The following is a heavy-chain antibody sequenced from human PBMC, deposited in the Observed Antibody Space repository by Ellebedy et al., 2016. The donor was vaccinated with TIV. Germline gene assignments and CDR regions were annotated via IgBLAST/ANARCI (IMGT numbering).Heavy chain of an antibody. J-gene: IGHJ3*02. CDR2: ISSSSSYI. D-gene: IGHD1-7*01. Sequence: PGGSLRLSCAASGFTFGSYTMNWVRQAPGKGLEWVSSISSSSSYIYYADSVKGRFTIARDNAKNSLYLQMNSLRAEDTAVYYCASKPTELLLAFDIWGQGTMVTVSS. V-gene: IGHV3-21*01. CDR1: GFTFGSYT. CDR3: ASKPTELLLAFDI.